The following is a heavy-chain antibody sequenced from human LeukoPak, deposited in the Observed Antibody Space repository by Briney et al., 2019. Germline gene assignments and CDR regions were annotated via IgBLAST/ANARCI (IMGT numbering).Heavy chain of an antibody. CDR3: ARQNYFDY. CDR2: INQDGSER. J-gene: IGHJ4*02. V-gene: IGHV3-7*01. CDR1: GLTFTEYW. Sequence: GGSLRLSCVSSGLTFTEYWMSWVRQAPGKGPEWVAHINQDGSERHYVDSVKGRFTISRDNPKNSLFLQMNSLRAEDTAEYYCARQNYFDYWGQGTLVTVSS.